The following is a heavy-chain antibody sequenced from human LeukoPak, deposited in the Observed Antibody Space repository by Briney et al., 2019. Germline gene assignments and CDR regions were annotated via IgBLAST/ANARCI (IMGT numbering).Heavy chain of an antibody. CDR3: ARDWGSGSGTIFDY. D-gene: IGHD3-16*01. J-gene: IGHJ4*02. Sequence: GGSLRLSCAASGFTLSSYWMTWVRQAPGKGLEWVANIKQDGSEEYYVDSVKGRFTISRDNAKNSLYLQMNSLRAEDTAVYYCARDWGSGSGTIFDYWGQGTQVTVSS. CDR2: IKQDGSEE. V-gene: IGHV3-7*01. CDR1: GFTLSSYW.